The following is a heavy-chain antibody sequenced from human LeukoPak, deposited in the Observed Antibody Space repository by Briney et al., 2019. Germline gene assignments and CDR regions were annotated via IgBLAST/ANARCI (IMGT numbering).Heavy chain of an antibody. CDR3: AKGGSYNWNYVDY. D-gene: IGHD1-20*01. Sequence: GGSLRLSCAASGFTFSSYAMHWVRQAPGKGLEWVAVISYDGSNKYYADSVKGRFTISRDNSKNTLYLQMNSLRAEDTAVYYCAKGGSYNWNYVDYWGQGTLVTVSS. J-gene: IGHJ4*02. V-gene: IGHV3-30*04. CDR2: ISYDGSNK. CDR1: GFTFSSYA.